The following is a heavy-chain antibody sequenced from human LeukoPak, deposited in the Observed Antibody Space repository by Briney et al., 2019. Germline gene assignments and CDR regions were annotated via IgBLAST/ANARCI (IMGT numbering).Heavy chain of an antibody. Sequence: SETLSLTCAVYGGSFSGYYWSWIRQPAGKGLEWIGRIYTSGSTNYNPSLKSRVTMSVDTSKNQFSLKLSSVTAADTAVYYCARSKAIAVAGKEVVYYFDYWGQGTLVTVSS. CDR3: ARSKAIAVAGKEVVYYFDY. D-gene: IGHD6-19*01. J-gene: IGHJ4*02. CDR2: IYTSGST. V-gene: IGHV4-59*10. CDR1: GGSFSGYY.